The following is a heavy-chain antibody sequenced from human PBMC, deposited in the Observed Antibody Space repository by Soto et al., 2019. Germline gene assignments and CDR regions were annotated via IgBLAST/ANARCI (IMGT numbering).Heavy chain of an antibody. Sequence: GGSLRLSCAASGFTFSSYAMHWVRQAPGKGLEWVAVISYDGSNKYYADSVKGRFTISRDNSKNTLYLQMNSLRAEDTAVYYCARDSPKYYGDYYFDYWGQGTLVTVSS. V-gene: IGHV3-30*04. CDR2: ISYDGSNK. J-gene: IGHJ4*02. CDR1: GFTFSSYA. D-gene: IGHD4-17*01. CDR3: ARDSPKYYGDYYFDY.